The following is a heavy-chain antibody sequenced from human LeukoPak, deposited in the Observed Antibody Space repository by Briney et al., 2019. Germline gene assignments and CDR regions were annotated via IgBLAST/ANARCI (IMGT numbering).Heavy chain of an antibody. Sequence: SETLSLTCTVSGGSISSYYWSWIRQPPGKGLEWIGYIYYSGSTNYNPSLKSRVTISLDTSKNQFSLRLTSVTAADTAVYYCARAPAAFDYWGQGALVTVSS. D-gene: IGHD2-15*01. J-gene: IGHJ4*02. V-gene: IGHV4-59*12. CDR3: ARAPAAFDY. CDR1: GGSISSYY. CDR2: IYYSGST.